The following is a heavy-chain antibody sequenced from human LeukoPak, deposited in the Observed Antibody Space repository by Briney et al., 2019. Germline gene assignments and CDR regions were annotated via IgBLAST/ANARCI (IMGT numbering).Heavy chain of an antibody. V-gene: IGHV1-46*01. CDR1: GYTFTSYY. J-gene: IGHJ4*02. CDR3: ARGVGSYYYDSSGYYLDY. D-gene: IGHD3-22*01. Sequence: ASVKVSCKASGYTFTSYYMHWVRQAPGQGLEWMGIINPSGGSTSYAQKFQGRVTMTRDTSISTAYMELSRLRSDDTAVYYCARGVGSYYYDSSGYYLDYWGQGTLVTVSS. CDR2: INPSGGST.